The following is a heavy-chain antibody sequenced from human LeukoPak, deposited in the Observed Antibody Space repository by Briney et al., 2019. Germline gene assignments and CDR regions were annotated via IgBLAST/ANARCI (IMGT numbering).Heavy chain of an antibody. CDR2: IYYSGST. CDR1: GGSISSGGYY. D-gene: IGHD3-10*01. CDR3: ARVAGSHAYYYYGMDV. J-gene: IGHJ6*02. Sequence: SETLSLTCTVSGGSISSGGYYWSWIRQHPGKGLEWIGYIYYSGSTYYNPPLKSRVTISVDTSKNQFSLKLSSVTAADTAVYYCARVAGSHAYYYYGMDVWGQGTTVTVSS. V-gene: IGHV4-31*03.